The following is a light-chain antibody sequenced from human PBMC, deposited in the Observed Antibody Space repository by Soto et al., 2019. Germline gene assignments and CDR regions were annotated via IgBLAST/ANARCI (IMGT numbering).Light chain of an antibody. Sequence: QSALTQPASVSGSPGQSITISCTGGTSDVGAHNGVSWYQQHPGKAPKLILYEVTDRPSGVSNRFSGSKSGVTASLTISGLQAEDEADYYCSSYATTDPVAVVFGGGTKLTVL. CDR2: EVT. CDR1: TSDVGAHNG. J-gene: IGLJ3*02. CDR3: SSYATTDPVAVV. V-gene: IGLV2-14*03.